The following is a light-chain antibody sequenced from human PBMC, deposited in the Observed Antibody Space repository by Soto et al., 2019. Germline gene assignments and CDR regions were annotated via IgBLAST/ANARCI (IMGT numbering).Light chain of an antibody. CDR1: QSVSSS. CDR3: HQYDKRPPVT. J-gene: IGKJ4*01. Sequence: EIVMTQSPATLSVSPGEGATLSCSASQSVSSSVAWYQHIPGQAPRLLIYAASTRATGVPARFSGSGSGTEFNLTISSLQPEDFAVYHWHQYDKRPPVTFGGGTKVEIK. CDR2: AAS. V-gene: IGKV3D-15*01.